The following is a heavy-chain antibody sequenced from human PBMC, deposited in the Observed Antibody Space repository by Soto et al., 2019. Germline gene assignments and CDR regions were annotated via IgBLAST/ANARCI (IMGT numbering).Heavy chain of an antibody. CDR1: GGSFSGYY. CDR3: ARGSQSEYSSSNWFDP. J-gene: IGHJ5*02. D-gene: IGHD6-6*01. CDR2: INHSGST. V-gene: IGHV4-34*01. Sequence: PSETLSLTCAVYGGSFSGYYWSWIRQPPGKGLEWIGEINHSGSTNYNPSLKSRVTISVDTSKIQFSLKLSTVTAEDTAVYYCARGSQSEYSSSNWFDPWGQGTLVTVSS.